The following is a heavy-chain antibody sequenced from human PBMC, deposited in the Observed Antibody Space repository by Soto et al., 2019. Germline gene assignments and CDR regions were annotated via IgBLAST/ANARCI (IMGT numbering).Heavy chain of an antibody. CDR1: GDIFSGYS. CDR3: ARDLGSGYDPGDY. J-gene: IGHJ4*02. V-gene: IGHV1-69*14. Sequence: QVQLVQSGAEVKKPGSSVKVSCKTSGDIFSGYSISWVRQAPGQGLEWMGGIIPIFGTTNYAQRFHGRVTITADKYTSTVYIELYSMKSEDTAVYYCARDLGSGYDPGDYWGQGTLVTVSS. CDR2: IIPIFGTT. D-gene: IGHD5-12*01.